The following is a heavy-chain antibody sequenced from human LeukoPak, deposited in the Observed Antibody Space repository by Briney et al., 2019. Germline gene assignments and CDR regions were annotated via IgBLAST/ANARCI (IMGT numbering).Heavy chain of an antibody. CDR3: PRDLITYFDFWV. V-gene: IGHV3-20*04. Sequence: GGSLRLSCAASGFTFDDHGMSWVRHAPGKGLEWVANINWKGTATDYADSVKGRFTISRDNAKNSLYLQMNSLRAEDTALYSCPRDLITYFDFWVWGQGTLVTVSS. CDR2: INWKGTAT. CDR1: GFTFDDHG. J-gene: IGHJ4*02. D-gene: IGHD3-3*01.